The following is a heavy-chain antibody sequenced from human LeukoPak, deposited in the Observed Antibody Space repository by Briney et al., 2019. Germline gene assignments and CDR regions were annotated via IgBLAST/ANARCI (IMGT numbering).Heavy chain of an antibody. J-gene: IGHJ4*02. D-gene: IGHD5-12*01. CDR2: ILYDGSNK. CDR1: GFNFSSFV. V-gene: IGHV3-33*01. CDR3: ARGPSAYPKCFDY. Sequence: GVALRLSCAASGFNFSSFVMHWVRQAPGKGLEWVAVILYDGSNKYYADPVKGRFTISRDNSKNTLYLQMNSLRAEDTAVYYCARGPSAYPKCFDYWGQGTLVTVFS.